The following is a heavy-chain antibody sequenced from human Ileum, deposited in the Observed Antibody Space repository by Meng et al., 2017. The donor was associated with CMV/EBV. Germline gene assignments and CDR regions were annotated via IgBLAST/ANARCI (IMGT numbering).Heavy chain of an antibody. CDR2: TYTGGST. J-gene: IGHJ4*02. D-gene: IGHD2-21*02. Sequence: GGSLRLSCAASGFAVTNSYMSWVRQAPGKGLEWVSVTYTGGSTFYSDSVKGRFTVSRDSFNNTLSLQMNSLRDEDTALYYCVRNMYNFGVVTAIENWGQGTQVTVSS. CDR3: VRNMYNFGVVTAIEN. V-gene: IGHV3-53*01. CDR1: GFAVTNSY.